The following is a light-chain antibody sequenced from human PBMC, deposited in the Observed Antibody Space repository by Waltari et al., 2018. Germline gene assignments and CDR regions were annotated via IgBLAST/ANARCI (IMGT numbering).Light chain of an antibody. CDR3: QQSYSSPPN. CDR1: QSIRRY. Sequence: DIRMTQSPSSLSASVGDRVTITCRASQSIRRYLNWYQQKPGKAPKLQIYVVSTLESGVPSRFRGSGSGTEFTLTISDLQPEDFGTYYCQQSYSSPPNFGQGTKVEI. V-gene: IGKV1-39*01. J-gene: IGKJ1*01. CDR2: VVS.